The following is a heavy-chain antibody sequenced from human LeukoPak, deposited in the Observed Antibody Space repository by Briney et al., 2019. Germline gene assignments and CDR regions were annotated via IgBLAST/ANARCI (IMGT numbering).Heavy chain of an antibody. CDR2: INYRLPT. V-gene: IGHV4-39*01. J-gene: IGHJ4*02. CDR1: GVSISGTHYY. CDR3: ARHEEEDGYNAKTPDY. D-gene: IGHD5-24*01. Sequence: PSETLSLTCDVSGVSISGTHYYWGWIRQPPGMGLVWIGSINYRLPTSYNPLLKSRIPITVDTSKNQISLRLRSVTAADTAVYYCARHEEEDGYNAKTPDYWGQGTLVTVSS.